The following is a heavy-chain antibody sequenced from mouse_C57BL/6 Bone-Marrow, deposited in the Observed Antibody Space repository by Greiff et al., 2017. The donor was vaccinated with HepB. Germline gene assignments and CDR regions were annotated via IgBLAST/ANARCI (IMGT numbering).Heavy chain of an antibody. J-gene: IGHJ2*01. CDR1: GYSITSGYY. CDR2: ISYDGSN. V-gene: IGHV3-6*01. CDR3: ASLTTVVAFDY. Sequence: VQLQQSGPGLVKPSQSLSLTCSVTGYSITSGYYWNWIRQFPGNKLEWMGYISYDGSNNYNPSLKNRISITRDTSKNQFFLKLNSVTTEDTATYYCASLTTVVAFDYWGQGTTLTVSS. D-gene: IGHD1-1*01.